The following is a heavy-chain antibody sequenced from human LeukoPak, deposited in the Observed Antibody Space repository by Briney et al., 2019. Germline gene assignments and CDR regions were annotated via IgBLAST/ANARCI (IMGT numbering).Heavy chain of an antibody. CDR3: ARSRYNLDY. CDR1: GFTFSSYD. CDR2: IRYDGSNE. V-gene: IGHV3-33*01. D-gene: IGHD5-24*01. Sequence: GRSLRLSCAASGFTFSSYDMHWVRQAPGKGPEWVAIIRYDGSNENYADPVKGRFTISRDNSKKTLYLQMNSLRAEDTAVYYCARSRYNLDYWGQGTLVTVSS. J-gene: IGHJ4*01.